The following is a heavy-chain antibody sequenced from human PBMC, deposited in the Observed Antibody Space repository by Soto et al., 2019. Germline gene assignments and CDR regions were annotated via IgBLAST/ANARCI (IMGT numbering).Heavy chain of an antibody. CDR1: GFTFSSYG. V-gene: IGHV3-30*18. CDR2: ISYDGSNK. D-gene: IGHD6-13*01. Sequence: QVQLVESGGGVVQPGRSLRLSCAASGFTFSSYGMHWVRQAPGKGLEWVAVISYDGSNKYYADSVNGRVTISRDNAKNTLYLQMNSLRAEDTAVYYCAKSQHPDAFDIWGQGTMVTVSS. J-gene: IGHJ3*02. CDR3: AKSQHPDAFDI.